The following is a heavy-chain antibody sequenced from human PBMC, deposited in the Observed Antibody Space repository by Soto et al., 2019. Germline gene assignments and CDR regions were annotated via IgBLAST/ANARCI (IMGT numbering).Heavy chain of an antibody. CDR3: ARLGAVDYGNYGVDC. CDR2: IYHSGST. Sequence: PSETLSLTCTVSGGSIGSSDWWSWVRQPPGKGLEWIGEIYHSGSTNYNPSLKSRVTISVDKSNNQFSLNLRSVTAADTAVYYCARLGAVDYGNYGVDCWGQGTLVTVSS. CDR1: GGSIGSSDW. J-gene: IGHJ4*02. V-gene: IGHV4-4*02. D-gene: IGHD4-17*01.